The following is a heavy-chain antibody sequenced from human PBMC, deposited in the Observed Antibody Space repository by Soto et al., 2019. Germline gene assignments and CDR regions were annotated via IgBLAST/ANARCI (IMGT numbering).Heavy chain of an antibody. J-gene: IGHJ5*02. CDR3: GRAPYLGSGRWFDL. V-gene: IGHV4-59*01. D-gene: IGHD3-3*01. Sequence: SETLSLTCTVSGGSISSYYWSWIRQPPGKGLEWIGYIYYSGITNYTPDLKSRVTISVDTSTTQFSLKLSSVTAADTAVYYCGRAPYLGSGRWFDLWGQGPKVTVSS. CDR1: GGSISSYY. CDR2: IYYSGIT.